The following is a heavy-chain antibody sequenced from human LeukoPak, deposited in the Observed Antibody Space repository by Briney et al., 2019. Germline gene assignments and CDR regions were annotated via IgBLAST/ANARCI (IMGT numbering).Heavy chain of an antibody. Sequence: GASVKVSCKASGYTFTSYYMHWVRQAPGQGLECMGWINPNSGGTNYAQKFQGRVTMTRDTSISTAYMELSRLRSDDTAVYYCAREGEESSSGCFDYWGQGTLVTVSS. J-gene: IGHJ4*02. D-gene: IGHD6-19*01. V-gene: IGHV1-2*02. CDR1: GYTFTSYY. CDR3: AREGEESSSGCFDY. CDR2: INPNSGGT.